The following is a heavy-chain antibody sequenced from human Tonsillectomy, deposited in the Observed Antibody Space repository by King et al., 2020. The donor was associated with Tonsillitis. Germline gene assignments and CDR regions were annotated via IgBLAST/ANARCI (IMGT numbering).Heavy chain of an antibody. CDR1: GFTFSSYA. CDR3: AKETNIEVATRAYYYYGMDV. CDR2: IYTDGSST. D-gene: IGHD6-19*01. J-gene: IGHJ6*02. V-gene: IGHV3-23*03. Sequence: EVQLVQSGGGLVQPGGSLRLSCAASGFTFSSYAMNWVRQAPGKGLEWVSVIYTDGSSTYYADSVKGRFTISRDNSENMMYLHMTSLRAEDTAVYYCAKETNIEVATRAYYYYGMDVWGQGTTVTVSS.